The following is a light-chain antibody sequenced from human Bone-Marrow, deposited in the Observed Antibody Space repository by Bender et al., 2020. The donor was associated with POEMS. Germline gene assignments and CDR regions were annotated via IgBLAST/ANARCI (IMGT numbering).Light chain of an antibody. V-gene: IGLV2-8*01. CDR2: DVT. J-gene: IGLJ2*01. CDR1: STNIGLYNY. Sequence: QSALTQPPSASGSPGLSVTISCTGTSTNIGLYNYVAWYQKYPGKAPKLLIYDVTKRPSGVPDRFSGSKSGNTASLTVSGLQPEDEADYYCSLYVGSNKWIFGGGTSLTVL. CDR3: SLYVGSNKWI.